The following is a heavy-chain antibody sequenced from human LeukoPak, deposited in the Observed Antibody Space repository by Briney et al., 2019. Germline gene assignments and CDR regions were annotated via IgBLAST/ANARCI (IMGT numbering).Heavy chain of an antibody. CDR1: GGTFSSYA. CDR2: IIPIFGTA. V-gene: IGHV1-69*13. J-gene: IGHJ4*02. CDR3: AVFRASRGDY. Sequence: GASVKVSCKASGGTFSSYAISWVRQAPGQGLEWMGGIIPIFGTANYAQKFQGRVTITADESTSTAYMELSSLRSEDTAVYYCAVFRASRGDYWGQGTLVTVSS. D-gene: IGHD2-2*01.